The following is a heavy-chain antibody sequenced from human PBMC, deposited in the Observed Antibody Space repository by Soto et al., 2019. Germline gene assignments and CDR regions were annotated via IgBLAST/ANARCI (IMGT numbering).Heavy chain of an antibody. D-gene: IGHD5-18*01. J-gene: IGHJ4*02. CDR2: IYPGDSDT. CDR3: ARQGYNSWHYDY. CDR1: GYSFTNYW. V-gene: IGHV5-51*01. Sequence: EVQLVHSGAEVKKPGESLKISCKGSGYSFTNYWIGWVRQMPRKGLEWMGIIYPGDSDTRYNPSFQGQVTISADKSINTAYLQWNSLKASDTAMYYCARQGYNSWHYDYWGQGTLVTVSS.